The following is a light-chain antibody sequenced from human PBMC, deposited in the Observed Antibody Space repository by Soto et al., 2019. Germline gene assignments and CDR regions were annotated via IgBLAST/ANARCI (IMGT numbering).Light chain of an antibody. CDR1: DVGDNY. Sequence: TQPPSASGSPGQSVTISCTGTTSDVGDNYVSWYQQHLGKAPKLLIYDASTLQSGVPSRFSGSRSGTEFTLTISSLQPEDFATYYCQQLNGYLELTFGGGTKVDIK. J-gene: IGKJ4*01. CDR3: QQLNGYLELT. V-gene: IGKV1-9*01. CDR2: DAS.